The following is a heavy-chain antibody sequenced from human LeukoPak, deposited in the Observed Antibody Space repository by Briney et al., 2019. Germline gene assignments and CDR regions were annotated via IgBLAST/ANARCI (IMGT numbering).Heavy chain of an antibody. V-gene: IGHV3-7*03. J-gene: IGHJ4*02. CDR2: IRQDGSEK. CDR3: AKGVASYCDADCSSRVLDY. CDR1: GFTFSSYW. Sequence: PGGSLRLSCAASGFTFSSYWMSWVRQAPGKGLEWVANIRQDGSEKYYVDSVKGRFTISRDNAKNSLYLQMNSLRAEDTAIYYCAKGVASYCDADCSSRVLDYWGQGILVTVSS. D-gene: IGHD2-21*02.